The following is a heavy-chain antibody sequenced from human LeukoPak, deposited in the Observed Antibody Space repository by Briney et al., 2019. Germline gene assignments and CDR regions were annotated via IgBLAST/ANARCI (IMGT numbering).Heavy chain of an antibody. J-gene: IGHJ4*02. CDR1: GFTFSSYA. CDR3: AKGGVPEYCSGGSCYSFDY. D-gene: IGHD2-15*01. Sequence: GGSLRLSCAASGFTFSSYAMSWVRQAPGKGLERVSAISVGGGSTYYADSVKGRFTISRDNSKNTLYLQMNGLRAEDTAVYYCAKGGVPEYCSGGSCYSFDYWGQGTLVTVSS. V-gene: IGHV3-23*01. CDR2: ISVGGGST.